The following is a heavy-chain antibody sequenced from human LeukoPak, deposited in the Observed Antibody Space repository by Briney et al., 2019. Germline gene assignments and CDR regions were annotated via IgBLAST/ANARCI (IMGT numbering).Heavy chain of an antibody. V-gene: IGHV3-23*01. CDR1: GFTFGSYA. D-gene: IGHD3-3*01. CDR2: ISGSGGST. J-gene: IGHJ4*02. Sequence: GGSMRLSCAASGFTFGSYAMSWVRQAPGKGLEWVSAISGSGGSTYCADSVKGRFTISRDNSKNTLYLQMNSLRAEDTAVYYCAKDRDYDFWSGSLLDYWGQGTLVTVSS. CDR3: AKDRDYDFWSGSLLDY.